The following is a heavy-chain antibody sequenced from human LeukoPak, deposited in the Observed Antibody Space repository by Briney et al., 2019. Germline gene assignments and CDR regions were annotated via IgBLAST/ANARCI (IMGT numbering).Heavy chain of an antibody. CDR2: IIPIFGTA. D-gene: IGHD3-10*01. V-gene: IGHV1-69*06. CDR3: ARAGFRGLVGPNYFDY. Sequence: ASVKVSCKASGYTFTSYGISWVRQAPGQGLEWMGGIIPIFGTANYAQKFQGRVTITADKSTSTAYMELSSLRSEDTAVYYCARAGFRGLVGPNYFDYWGQGTLVTVSS. CDR1: GYTFTSYG. J-gene: IGHJ4*02.